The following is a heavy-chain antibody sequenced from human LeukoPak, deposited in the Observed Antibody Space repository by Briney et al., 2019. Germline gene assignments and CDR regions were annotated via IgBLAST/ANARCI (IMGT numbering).Heavy chain of an antibody. Sequence: PSETLSLTCTVSGGSTSSYYWSWIRQPPGKGLEWIGYIYYSGSTNYNPSLKSRVTISVDTSKNQFSLKLSSVTAADTAVYYCALENDAFDIWGQGIMVTVSS. V-gene: IGHV4-59*01. CDR1: GGSTSSYY. J-gene: IGHJ3*02. D-gene: IGHD1-1*01. CDR3: ALENDAFDI. CDR2: IYYSGST.